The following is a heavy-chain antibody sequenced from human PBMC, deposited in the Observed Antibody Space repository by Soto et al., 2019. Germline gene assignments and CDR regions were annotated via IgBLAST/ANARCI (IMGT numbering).Heavy chain of an antibody. CDR2: VFYTGIT. V-gene: IGHV4-39*01. CDR1: GVSVSSNYY. J-gene: IGHJ4*02. CDR3: ASGNTLWNPGY. D-gene: IGHD1-1*01. Sequence: PSETLSLTCMVSGVSVSSNYYWGWIRQPPGKGLEWIGTVFYTGITYSSPSFRGRVTMSVDTSNNQFSLKLRSVTAADTALYYCASGNTLWNPGYWGQGILVTVSS.